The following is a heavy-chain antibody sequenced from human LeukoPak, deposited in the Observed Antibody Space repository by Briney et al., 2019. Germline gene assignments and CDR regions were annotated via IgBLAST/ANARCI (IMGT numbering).Heavy chain of an antibody. Sequence: TSESLSLTCTVSGGSISSYYWSWVRQPPGKGLKWIGSFYHSGSTYYNPSLKSRVTISVDTSENQFSLRLNSVTAADTAVYYCARSCDSSGYYLFDLWGRGTLVTVSS. V-gene: IGHV4-59*08. CDR1: GGSISSYY. CDR3: ARSCDSSGYYLFDL. CDR2: FYHSGST. D-gene: IGHD3-22*01. J-gene: IGHJ2*01.